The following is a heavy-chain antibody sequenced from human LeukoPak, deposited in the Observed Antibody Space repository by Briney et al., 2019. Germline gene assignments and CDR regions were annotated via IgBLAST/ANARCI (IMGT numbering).Heavy chain of an antibody. J-gene: IGHJ4*02. V-gene: IGHV4-39*01. CDR1: GGSISSSSYY. CDR2: IYYSGST. CDR3: ARHTSGSWYLGGDY. D-gene: IGHD6-13*01. Sequence: TSETLSLTCTVSGGSISSSSYYWGWIRQPPGKGLEWIGSIYYSGSTYYNPSLKSRVTISVDTSKNQFSLKLSSVTAADTAVYYCARHTSGSWYLGGDYWGQGTLVTVSS.